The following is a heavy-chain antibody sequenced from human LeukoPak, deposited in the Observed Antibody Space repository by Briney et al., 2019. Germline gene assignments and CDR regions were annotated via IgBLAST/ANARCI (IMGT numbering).Heavy chain of an antibody. Sequence: PSETLSLTCTAPGVSISSSDYYWGRLRQPPGKGLEWIGNIYYTGNTSYNSSLKSLVTISIDTSKNQFSLQLSSVTAADTAVYFCARENYCTNGVCWAFDPWGQGTLVTVSS. J-gene: IGHJ5*02. CDR1: GVSISSSDYY. CDR3: ARENYCTNGVCWAFDP. V-gene: IGHV4-39*07. CDR2: IYYTGNT. D-gene: IGHD2-8*01.